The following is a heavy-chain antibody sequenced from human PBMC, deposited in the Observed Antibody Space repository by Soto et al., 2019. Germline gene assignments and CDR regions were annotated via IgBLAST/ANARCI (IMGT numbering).Heavy chain of an antibody. Sequence: PGGSLRLSCAASGFTFSNYWMHWVRQAPGKGLLWVSSISSSSSYIYYADSVKGRFTISRDNSKSMLLLQMNSLRAEDTAIYYCAKDRHPDVIWTFDFWGQVTLVTVSS. J-gene: IGHJ4*02. CDR3: AKDRHPDVIWTFDF. V-gene: IGHV3-21*04. D-gene: IGHD3-9*01. CDR1: GFTFSNYW. CDR2: ISSSSSYI.